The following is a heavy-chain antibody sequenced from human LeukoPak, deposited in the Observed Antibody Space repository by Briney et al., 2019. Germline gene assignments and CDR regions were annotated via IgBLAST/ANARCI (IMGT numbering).Heavy chain of an antibody. J-gene: IGHJ4*02. Sequence: GGSLRLSCAASGFTFSSYGMSWVRQAPGTALEWVSGISSGGGNTYYADSVKGRFTISRDNSKNTLYLQMNSLRAEDTAVYYCAKGRGFRVWDPWDNWGQGTLITVSS. CDR2: ISSGGGNT. D-gene: IGHD3-16*01. CDR3: AKGRGFRVWDPWDN. CDR1: GFTFSSYG. V-gene: IGHV3-23*01.